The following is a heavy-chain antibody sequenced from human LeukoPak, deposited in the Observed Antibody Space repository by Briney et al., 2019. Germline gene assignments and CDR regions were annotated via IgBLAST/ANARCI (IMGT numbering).Heavy chain of an antibody. CDR1: GFTFNTYE. D-gene: IGHD1-26*01. Sequence: GGSLRLSCAASGFTFNTYEMNWVRQAPGNGLEYVSAISSNGGSTYYADSVKGRFTISRDNSKNTLYLQMSSLRAEDTAVYYCGAASWEECFQHWGQGTLVTVSS. J-gene: IGHJ1*01. CDR3: GAASWEECFQH. CDR2: ISSNGGST. V-gene: IGHV3-64D*06.